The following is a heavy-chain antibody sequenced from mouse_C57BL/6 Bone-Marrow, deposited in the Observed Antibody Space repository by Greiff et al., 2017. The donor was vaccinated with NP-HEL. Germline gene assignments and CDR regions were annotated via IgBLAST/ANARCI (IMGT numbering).Heavy chain of an antibody. CDR1: GFTFSSYT. CDR3: ARRYYYDYPHYAMDY. J-gene: IGHJ4*01. Sequence: EVQRVESGGGLVKPGGSLKLSCAASGFTFSSYTMSWVRQTPEKRLEWVATISGGGGNTYYPDSVKGRFTISRDNAKNTLYLQMSSLRSEDTALYYCARRYYYDYPHYAMDYWGQGTSVTVSS. D-gene: IGHD2-4*01. V-gene: IGHV5-9*01. CDR2: ISGGGGNT.